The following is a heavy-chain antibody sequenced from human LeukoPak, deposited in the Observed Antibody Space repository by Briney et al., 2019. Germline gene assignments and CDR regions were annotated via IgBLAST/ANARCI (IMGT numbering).Heavy chain of an antibody. V-gene: IGHV1-69*06. CDR1: GGTFSSYA. CDR3: ARSAGRYCSSTSCLPHDNWFDP. Sequence: ASVKVSCKASGGTFSSYAISWVRQAPGQGLEWMGGIIPIFGTANYAQKFQGRVTITADKSTSTAYMELSSLRSEDTAVYYCARSAGRYCSSTSCLPHDNWFDPWGQGTLVTVSS. CDR2: IIPIFGTA. J-gene: IGHJ5*02. D-gene: IGHD2-2*01.